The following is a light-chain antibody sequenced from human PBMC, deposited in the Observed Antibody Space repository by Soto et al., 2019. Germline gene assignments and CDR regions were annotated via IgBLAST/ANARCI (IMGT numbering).Light chain of an antibody. CDR2: EVS. J-gene: IGLJ2*01. CDR3: SAYAGSIFVV. V-gene: IGLV2-8*01. CDR1: SSDVGGYNY. Sequence: QSALTQPPSASGSPGQSVTISCTGTSSDVGGYNYISWYQQHPGKAPKLIIYEVSKRPSGAPDRFSGSKSDNTASLTVSGLQAEDEAAYYCSAYAGSIFVVFGGGTKLTV.